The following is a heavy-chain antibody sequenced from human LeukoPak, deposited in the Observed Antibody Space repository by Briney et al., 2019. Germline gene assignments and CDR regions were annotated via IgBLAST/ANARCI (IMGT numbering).Heavy chain of an antibody. J-gene: IGHJ5*02. D-gene: IGHD3-10*01. CDR2: IDPSDSYT. CDR1: GYSFTSYW. Sequence: GESLKISCKGSGYSFTSYWISWVRQMPGKGLEWMGRIDPSDSYTNYSPSFQGHVTISADKSISTAYLQWSSLKASDTAIYYCARQGGERNWFDPWGQGTLVTVSS. CDR3: ARQGGERNWFDP. V-gene: IGHV5-10-1*01.